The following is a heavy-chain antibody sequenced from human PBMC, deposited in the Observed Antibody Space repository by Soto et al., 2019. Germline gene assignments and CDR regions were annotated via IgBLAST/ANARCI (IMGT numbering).Heavy chain of an antibody. J-gene: IGHJ5*02. CDR1: GFTFSSYG. Sequence: QVQLVESGGGVVQPGRSLRLSCAASGFTFSSYGMHWVRQAPGKGLEWVAVISYDGSNKYYADSVKGRFTISRDNSKNTLYLQMNSLRAEDTAVYYCAKDGPTRAVAGTSWFDPWGQGTLVTVSS. CDR2: ISYDGSNK. D-gene: IGHD6-19*01. V-gene: IGHV3-30*18. CDR3: AKDGPTRAVAGTSWFDP.